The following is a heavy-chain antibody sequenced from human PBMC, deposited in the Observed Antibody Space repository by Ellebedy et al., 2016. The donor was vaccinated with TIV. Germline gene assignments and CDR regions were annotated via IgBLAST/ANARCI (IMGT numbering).Heavy chain of an antibody. V-gene: IGHV3-53*01. CDR2: IYRGGST. Sequence: GESLKISCAASGFNVSSYYMTWVRQAPGKGLEWVSLIYRGGSTYYADSVKGRFTISRDNSKNTVFLQMNSLRAEDTAVYFCTRGKARTGYQYGMDLWGQGTTVAVSS. J-gene: IGHJ6*02. CDR3: TRGKARTGYQYGMDL. CDR1: GFNVSSYY. D-gene: IGHD6-13*01.